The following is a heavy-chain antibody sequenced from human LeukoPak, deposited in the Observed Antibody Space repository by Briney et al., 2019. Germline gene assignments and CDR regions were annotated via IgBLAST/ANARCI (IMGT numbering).Heavy chain of an antibody. Sequence: PGGSLRLLCAASGFTFSIYAMNRVRQAPGKGLEWVSFMLGTGDTTYYADYVKGRFTVSRDNSKNTLYLQMNDLRPEDTAKYYCAKRNTMIRGGPCFDHWGQGLLVTVSS. CDR2: MLGTGDTT. V-gene: IGHV3-23*01. J-gene: IGHJ4*02. D-gene: IGHD3-10*01. CDR1: GFTFSIYA. CDR3: AKRNTMIRGGPCFDH.